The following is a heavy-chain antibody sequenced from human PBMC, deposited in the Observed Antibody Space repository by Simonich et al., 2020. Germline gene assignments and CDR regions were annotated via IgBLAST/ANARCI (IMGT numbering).Heavy chain of an antibody. V-gene: IGHV3-21*01. CDR1: GFTFSSYS. J-gene: IGHJ3*02. Sequence: EVQLVESGGGLVKPGGSLRLSCAASGFTFSSYSMNWVRQAQGRGLDWVSSISSSSSYIYYADSVKGRFTNSRDNAKNSLYLQMNSLRAEDTAVYYCARGIVGASGAFDIWGQGTMVTVSS. CDR2: ISSSSSYI. CDR3: ARGIVGASGAFDI. D-gene: IGHD1-26*01.